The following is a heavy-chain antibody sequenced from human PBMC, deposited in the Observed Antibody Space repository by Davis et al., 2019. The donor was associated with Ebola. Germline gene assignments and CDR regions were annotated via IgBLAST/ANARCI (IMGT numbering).Heavy chain of an antibody. D-gene: IGHD3-10*02. V-gene: IGHV5-51*01. CDR3: ARCMVWEAFDI. J-gene: IGHJ3*02. CDR2: IYPGDSDT. Sequence: PGGSLRLSCKGSGYSFTTSWIGWVRQMPGKGLEWMGIIYPGDSDTRYSPSFQGQVTISADKSISTAYLQWSSLKASDTAIYYCARCMVWEAFDIWGQGTMVTVSS. CDR1: GYSFTTSW.